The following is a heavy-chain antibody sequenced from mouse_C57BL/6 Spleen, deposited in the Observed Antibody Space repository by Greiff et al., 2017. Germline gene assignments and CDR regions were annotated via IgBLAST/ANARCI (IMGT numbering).Heavy chain of an antibody. V-gene: IGHV1-64*01. D-gene: IGHD1-1*01. Sequence: QVQLQQPGAELVKPGASVKLSCKASGYTFTSYWMHWVKQRPGQGLEWIGMIHPNSGSTNYNEKFKSKATLTVDKSSSTAYMQLSSLTSEDSAVYYCAEGIYYYGSSSDYYAMDYWGQGTSVTVSS. J-gene: IGHJ4*01. CDR2: IHPNSGST. CDR3: AEGIYYYGSSSDYYAMDY. CDR1: GYTFTSYW.